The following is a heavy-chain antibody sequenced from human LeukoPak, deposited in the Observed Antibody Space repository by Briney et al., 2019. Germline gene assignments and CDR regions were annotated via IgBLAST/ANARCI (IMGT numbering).Heavy chain of an antibody. CDR3: ARGNSGSYWRSFDY. Sequence: ASVKVSCKASGYTFTGYYLHWVRQAPGQGLEWMGWINPNSGGTNYAQKFQGRVTMTRDTSISTAYMELSRLRSDDTAMYHCARGNSGSYWRSFDYWGQGTLVTVSS. J-gene: IGHJ4*02. CDR1: GYTFTGYY. D-gene: IGHD1-26*01. CDR2: INPNSGGT. V-gene: IGHV1-2*02.